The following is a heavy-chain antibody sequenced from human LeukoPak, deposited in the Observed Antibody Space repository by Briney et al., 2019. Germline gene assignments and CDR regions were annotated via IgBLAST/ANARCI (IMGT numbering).Heavy chain of an antibody. CDR2: IYYSGST. CDR1: GGSISSYY. CDR3: ARVAGRSTSWYRAGAPYFDY. Sequence: PSETLSLTCTVSGGSISSYYWSWIRQPPGKGLEWIGYIYYSGSTNYNPSLKSRVTISVDTSKNQFSLKLSSVTAADTAVYYCARVAGRSTSWYRAGAPYFDYWGHGTLVTVSS. J-gene: IGHJ4*01. V-gene: IGHV4-59*01. D-gene: IGHD2-2*02.